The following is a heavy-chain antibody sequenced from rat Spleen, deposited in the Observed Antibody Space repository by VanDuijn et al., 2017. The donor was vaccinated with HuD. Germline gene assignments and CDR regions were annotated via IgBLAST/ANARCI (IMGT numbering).Heavy chain of an antibody. CDR2: ILTGGNT. J-gene: IGHJ2*01. Sequence: QVQLKESGPGLVQPSQTLSLTCTVSGFSLTSYTISWVRQPPGKGLEWIAAILTGGNTDYNSAIKSRLSISRDTSKSQVFLKMNSLQTEDTAMYFCARASFDYWGQGVMVTVSS. CDR1: GFSLTSYT. V-gene: IGHV2-6*01. CDR3: ARASFDY.